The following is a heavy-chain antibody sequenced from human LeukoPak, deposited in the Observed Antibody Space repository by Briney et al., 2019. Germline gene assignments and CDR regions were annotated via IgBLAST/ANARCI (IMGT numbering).Heavy chain of an antibody. D-gene: IGHD2-2*01. CDR2: ISGSGGST. V-gene: IGHV3-23*01. CDR1: GFTFSSYA. Sequence: PGGSLRLSCAASGFTFSSYAMSWVRQAPGKGLEWVSAISGSGGSTYYADSVKGRFTISRDNSKNTLYLQMNSLRAEATAVYYCAKEDQPLARLYYFDYWDQGTLLTVSS. CDR3: AKEDQPLARLYYFDY. J-gene: IGHJ4*02.